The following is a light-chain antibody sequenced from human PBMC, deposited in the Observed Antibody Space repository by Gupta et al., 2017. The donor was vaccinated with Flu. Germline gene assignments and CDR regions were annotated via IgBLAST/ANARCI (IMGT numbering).Light chain of an antibody. CDR1: QDIRNY. CDR3: QQEDNDFLS. J-gene: IGKJ4*01. Sequence: PSSLSASVGDRVTITCQASQDIRNYLNWFQQKPGKSPKVLIYDASSLQTGVPSRFSGSGSGTAFTLTITSLQPEDFATYYCQQEDNDFLSFGGGTKVEIK. V-gene: IGKV1-33*01. CDR2: DAS.